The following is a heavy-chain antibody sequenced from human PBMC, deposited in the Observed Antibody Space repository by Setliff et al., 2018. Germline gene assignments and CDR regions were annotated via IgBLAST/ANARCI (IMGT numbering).Heavy chain of an antibody. CDR1: GGSISSSSYY. V-gene: IGHV4-39*07. CDR3: ARTLYDYDILTGPGYYFDY. D-gene: IGHD3-9*01. J-gene: IGHJ4*02. Sequence: SLTCTVSGGSISSSSYYWGWIRQPPGKGLEWIGSIYYSGSTYYNPSLKSRVTISVDTSKNQFSLKLSSVTAADTAVYYCARTLYDYDILTGPGYYFDYWGQGTLVTAPQ. CDR2: IYYSGST.